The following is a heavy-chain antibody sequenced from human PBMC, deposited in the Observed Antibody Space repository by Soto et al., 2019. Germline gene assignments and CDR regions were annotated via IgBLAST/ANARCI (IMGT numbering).Heavy chain of an antibody. CDR3: ARHQRDDASRKIDC. D-gene: IGHD3-16*01. V-gene: IGHV5-51*01. CDR1: GYSFTSNW. J-gene: IGHJ4*02. CDR2: INPADSDI. Sequence: ASLKISCQGSGYSFTSNWIGWVRQMPGKGLEWMGIINPADSDIKYSPSFQGQVTISADKSIGTAYLQWSSLKASDTAMYYCARHQRDDASRKIDCWGQGTLVTVSS.